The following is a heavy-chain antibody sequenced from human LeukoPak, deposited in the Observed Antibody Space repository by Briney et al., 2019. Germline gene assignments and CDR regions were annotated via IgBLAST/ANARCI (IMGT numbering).Heavy chain of an antibody. V-gene: IGHV3-23*01. J-gene: IGHJ4*02. CDR1: GFTFSDYW. Sequence: GGSLRLSCAASGFTFSDYWMNWVRQAPGKGLEWVSSISSSGGTTYYADSVKGRFTISRDNSKNTLYLQMNSLRAEDTAVYYCAKSYYDSSGYRGDFDSWGQGTQVTVSS. D-gene: IGHD3-22*01. CDR2: ISSSGGTT. CDR3: AKSYYDSSGYRGDFDS.